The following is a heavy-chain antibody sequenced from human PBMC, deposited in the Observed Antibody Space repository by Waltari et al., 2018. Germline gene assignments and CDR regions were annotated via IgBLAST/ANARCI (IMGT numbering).Heavy chain of an antibody. CDR3: ARGRRYCSSTSCYVGGYYFDY. J-gene: IGHJ4*02. CDR1: GGSFSGYY. CDR2: INHSGST. V-gene: IGHV4-34*01. Sequence: QVQLQQWGAGLLKPSETLSLTCAVYGGSFSGYYWSWIRQPPGKGLEWIGEINHSGSTNYNPSLKRRVTRSVDTSKNQFSLKLSSVTAADTAVYYCARGRRYCSSTSCYVGGYYFDYWGQGTLVTVSS. D-gene: IGHD2-2*01.